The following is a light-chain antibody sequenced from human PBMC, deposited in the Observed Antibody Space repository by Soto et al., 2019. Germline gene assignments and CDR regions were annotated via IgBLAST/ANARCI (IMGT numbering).Light chain of an antibody. CDR2: GAS. CDR1: QSVSSSY. J-gene: IGKJ1*01. V-gene: IGKV3-20*01. Sequence: ESVLTQSPWALSLSPGERATLLCRASQSVSSSYLAWYQQKPGQAPRLLIYGASSRATGIPDRFSGSGSGTDFTLTISRLEPEDFGVYYCQQYGSSPWTFGQGTKVDIK. CDR3: QQYGSSPWT.